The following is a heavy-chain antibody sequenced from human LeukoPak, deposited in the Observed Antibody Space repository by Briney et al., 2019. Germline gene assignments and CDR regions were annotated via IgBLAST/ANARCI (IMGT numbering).Heavy chain of an antibody. D-gene: IGHD2-15*01. V-gene: IGHV3-21*06. Sequence: PGGSLRLSCAASGFTFSSYSINWVRQAPGKGLEWVSSISSSSYIYYADSVKGRFTISRDNAKNSLHLQMNSLRAEDTAVYYCARGWSADYFDYWGQGILVTVSS. CDR2: ISSSSYI. J-gene: IGHJ4*02. CDR3: ARGWSADYFDY. CDR1: GFTFSSYS.